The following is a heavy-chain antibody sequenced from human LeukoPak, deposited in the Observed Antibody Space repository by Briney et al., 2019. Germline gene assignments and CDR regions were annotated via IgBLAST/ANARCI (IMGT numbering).Heavy chain of an antibody. CDR2: IFTSGSP. J-gene: IGHJ4*02. D-gene: IGHD5-18*01. V-gene: IGHV4-4*07. CDR3: ARGYGTFDF. Sequence: SETLSLTCSVSGGSIGGHYWNWIRQAPGKGLEWIGHIFTSGSPNYSPSLKSRVTFSRDTARSQIYLRMTSVTAADTAIYYCARGYGTFDFWGQGILVTVSS. CDR1: GGSIGGHY.